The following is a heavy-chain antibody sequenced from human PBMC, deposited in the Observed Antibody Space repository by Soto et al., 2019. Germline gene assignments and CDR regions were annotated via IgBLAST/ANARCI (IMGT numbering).Heavy chain of an antibody. CDR2: IFSGGST. D-gene: IGHD2-21*01. CDR1: GGSISSGGHY. J-gene: IGHJ6*02. Sequence: ASETLSLTCTVSGGSISSGGHYRSWIRQHPGKGLEWIGYIFSGGSTYYNPSLKSRVIISLDTSKNQFSLMLTSLTAADTAVYYCARDRVFQVWGQGTTVTVSS. V-gene: IGHV4-31*03. CDR3: ARDRVFQV.